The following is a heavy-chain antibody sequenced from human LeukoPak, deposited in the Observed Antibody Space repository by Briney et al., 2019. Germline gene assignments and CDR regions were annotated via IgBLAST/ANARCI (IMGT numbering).Heavy chain of an antibody. CDR3: ARDESYNLAPDY. D-gene: IGHD1-1*01. Sequence: GGSLRLSCAASGFTFSSYGMHWVRQAPGKGLEWVAVIWYDGSNKYYADSVKGRFTISRDNSKNTLYLQMNSLRAEDTAVYYCARDESYNLAPDYWGQGTLVTVSS. CDR1: GFTFSSYG. CDR2: IWYDGSNK. V-gene: IGHV3-33*01. J-gene: IGHJ4*02.